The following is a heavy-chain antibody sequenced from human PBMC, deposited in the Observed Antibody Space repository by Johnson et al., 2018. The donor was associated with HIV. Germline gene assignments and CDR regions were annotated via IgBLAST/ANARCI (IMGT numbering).Heavy chain of an antibody. J-gene: IGHJ3*02. V-gene: IGHV3-53*01. CDR3: ARQWADAFDI. CDR2: IHSGGST. CDR1: GFIVSSNY. Sequence: VQLVESGGGLIQPGGSLRLSCAASGFIVSSNYMNWVRQAPGKGLEWVSVIHSGGSTYYADSVKGRFTISRDNSKNTLYLQMNSLRAEDTAVYYCARQWADAFDIWGQGTMVTVSS. D-gene: IGHD1-26*01.